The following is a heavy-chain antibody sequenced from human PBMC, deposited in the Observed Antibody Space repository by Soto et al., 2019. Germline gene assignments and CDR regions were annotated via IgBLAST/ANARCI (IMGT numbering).Heavy chain of an antibody. V-gene: IGHV3-30*18. CDR2: ISYEGSNK. CDR1: GFTFSSYG. CDR3: AKDNGWFGELTPAGMDV. D-gene: IGHD3-10*01. J-gene: IGHJ6*02. Sequence: QVQLVESGGGVVQPGRSLRLSCAASGFTFSSYGMHWVRQAPGKGLEWVAVISYEGSNKYYADSVKGRFTISRENSKNTLYLQMNSRTAEDTAGYYCAKDNGWFGELTPAGMDVWGPGTTVTVSS.